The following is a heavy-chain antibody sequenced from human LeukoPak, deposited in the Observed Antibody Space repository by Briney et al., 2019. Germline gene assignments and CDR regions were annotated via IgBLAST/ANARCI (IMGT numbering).Heavy chain of an antibody. J-gene: IGHJ4*02. CDR3: AKDRNTYYYDSSGYYGDYFDY. CDR2: IRYDGSNK. D-gene: IGHD3-22*01. Sequence: GGSLRLSCGASGFTFRSYGIHWVRQAPGKGLEWVAFIRYDGSNKYYADSVKGRFTISRDNSKNTLYLQMNSLRAEDTAVYYCAKDRNTYYYDSSGYYGDYFDYWGQGTLVTVSS. CDR1: GFTFRSYG. V-gene: IGHV3-30*02.